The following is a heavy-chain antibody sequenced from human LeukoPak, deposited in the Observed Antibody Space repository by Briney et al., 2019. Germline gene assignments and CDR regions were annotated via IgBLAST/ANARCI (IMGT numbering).Heavy chain of an antibody. Sequence: HTGGSLRLSCAASGFTVSSNYMSWVRQAPGKGLEWFSVIYSGGSTYYADSVKGRFTISRDNSKNTLYLQMNSLRAEDTAVYYCARGLSSTSCLYWGQGTLVTVSS. CDR3: ARGLSSTSCLY. CDR1: GFTVSSNY. J-gene: IGHJ4*02. V-gene: IGHV3-53*01. D-gene: IGHD2-2*01. CDR2: IYSGGST.